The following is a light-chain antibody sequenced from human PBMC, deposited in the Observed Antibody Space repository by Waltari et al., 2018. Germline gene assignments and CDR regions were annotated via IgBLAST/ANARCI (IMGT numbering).Light chain of an antibody. Sequence: DIVMTQSPDSLAVSLGERATIHCKSSQNVFHSSTNRNYLAWYQHKPGQPPKVLIYWASTRQSGVPDRFSGSGSGTDFTLTSSSLQAEDVAVYYCQQFLSAPLTFGGGTKVDIK. CDR3: QQFLSAPLT. J-gene: IGKJ4*01. CDR2: WAS. CDR1: QNVFHSSTNRNY. V-gene: IGKV4-1*01.